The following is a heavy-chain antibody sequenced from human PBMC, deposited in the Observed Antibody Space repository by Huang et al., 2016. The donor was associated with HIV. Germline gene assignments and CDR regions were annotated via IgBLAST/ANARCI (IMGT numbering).Heavy chain of an antibody. J-gene: IGHJ5*02. CDR3: ARHDGARPGWVDN. CDR2: SYPGHSDT. V-gene: IGHV5-51*01. CDR1: GYMFTKYW. D-gene: IGHD4-17*01. Sequence: EVQLVQSGAEVTKPGESLKISCKGSGYMFTKYWIGWVRQMPGKGLELMGISYPGHSDTRYSQSFQGQVTISADKSITTAYLQWSSLKASDTAIYYCARHDGARPGWVDNWGQGTLVTVSS.